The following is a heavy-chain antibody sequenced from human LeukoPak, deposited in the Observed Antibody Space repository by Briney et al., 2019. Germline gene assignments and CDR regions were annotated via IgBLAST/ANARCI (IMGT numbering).Heavy chain of an antibody. CDR1: GFTFSSYS. J-gene: IGHJ4*02. V-gene: IGHV3-48*02. CDR2: ISSSSSTI. D-gene: IGHD3-22*01. CDR3: ASLYDSSGYYPLDY. Sequence: GGSLRLSCAASGFTFSSYSMNWVRQAPGKGLEWVSYISSSSSTIYYADSVKGRFTISRDNAKNSLYLQMNSLRDEDTAVYYCASLYDSSGYYPLDYWGQGTLVTVSS.